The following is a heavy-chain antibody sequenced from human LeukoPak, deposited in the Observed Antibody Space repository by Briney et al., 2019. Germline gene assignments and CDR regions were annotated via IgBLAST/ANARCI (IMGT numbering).Heavy chain of an antibody. CDR1: GGSISSGGYY. D-gene: IGHD1-1*01. Sequence: SDTLSLTCTVSGGSISSGGYYWSWIRQHPGKGLKWIGYIYYSGSTYYNPSLKSRVTISVDTSKNQFSLKLSSVTAADTAVYYCAGRTQLGAFGIWGQGTMVTVSS. CDR3: AGRTQLGAFGI. J-gene: IGHJ3*02. CDR2: IYYSGST. V-gene: IGHV4-31*03.